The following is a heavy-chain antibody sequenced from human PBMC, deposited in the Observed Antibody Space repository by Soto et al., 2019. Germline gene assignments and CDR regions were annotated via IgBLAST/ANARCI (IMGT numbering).Heavy chain of an antibody. CDR3: ARTSRFCVSSSCSTYFYFYVMDV. CDR2: ITPVFNTV. D-gene: IGHD2-2*02. J-gene: IGHJ6*02. Sequence: SVKVSCKASGGTFSSSAFSWVRQAPGQGLEWMGGITPVFNTVHYAQKFQGRLTLSADESTSTAYMELTSLRSDDTALYYCARTSRFCVSSSCSTYFYFYVMDVWGHGTQATVSS. CDR1: GGTFSSSA. V-gene: IGHV1-69*13.